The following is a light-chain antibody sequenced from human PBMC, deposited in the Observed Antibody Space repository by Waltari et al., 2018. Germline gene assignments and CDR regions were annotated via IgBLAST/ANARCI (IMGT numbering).Light chain of an antibody. CDR1: ELPRKY. J-gene: IGLJ1*01. CDR2: EDT. V-gene: IGLV3-10*01. Sequence: SYELTQPPSVSVSPGQTARITCSGHELPRKYAYWFQQKSGQAPRLVIYEDTKRPSGIPERFSGSSSGTVATLTISGAQVDDEADYYCYSSDSTGLRVFGGGTTVVV. CDR3: YSSDSTGLRV.